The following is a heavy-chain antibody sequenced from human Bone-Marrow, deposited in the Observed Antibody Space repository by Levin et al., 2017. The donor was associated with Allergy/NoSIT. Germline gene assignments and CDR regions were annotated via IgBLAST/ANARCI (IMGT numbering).Heavy chain of an antibody. CDR3: ARGHFPYYYYGMDV. CDR1: GFTFTTYG. Sequence: GESLKISCQASGFTFTTYGLTWVRQAPGRGLEWMGWVSAYSGNTNYALNLQDRVTMTTDTATNTAYMELSSLRPDDTAIYYCARGHFPYYYYGMDVWGQGTTVVVSS. J-gene: IGHJ6*02. V-gene: IGHV1-18*01. CDR2: VSAYSGNT.